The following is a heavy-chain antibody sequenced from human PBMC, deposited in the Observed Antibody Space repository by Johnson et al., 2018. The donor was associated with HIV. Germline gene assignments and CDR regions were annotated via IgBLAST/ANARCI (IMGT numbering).Heavy chain of an antibody. D-gene: IGHD3-16*01. J-gene: IGHJ3*02. V-gene: IGHV3-15*01. CDR2: IKRESDGGTR. CDR3: TRGVNSEGGSI. CDR1: GFIFSHAW. Sequence: VQLVESGGVVVQPVGSLTLSCAASGFIFSHAWMSWVRQAPGKGLEWVGRIKRESDGGTRDYAAPVKGRFTISRDDSKNTLFLQMNSLKIDDTAVYYCTRGVNSEGGSIWGQGTMVTVSS.